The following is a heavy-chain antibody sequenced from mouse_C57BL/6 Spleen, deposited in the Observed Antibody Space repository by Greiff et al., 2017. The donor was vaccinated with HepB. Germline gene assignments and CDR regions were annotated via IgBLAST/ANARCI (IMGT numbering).Heavy chain of an antibody. CDR3: ARDRPHWDY. CDR1: GFTFSSYA. Sequence: EVMLVESGGGLVKPGGSLKLSCAASGFTFSSYAMSWVRQTPEKRLEWVATISDGGSYTYYPDNVKGRFTISRDNAKNNLYLQMSHLKSEDTAMYYCARDRPHWDYWGQGTTLTVSS. CDR2: ISDGGSYT. J-gene: IGHJ2*01. V-gene: IGHV5-4*01.